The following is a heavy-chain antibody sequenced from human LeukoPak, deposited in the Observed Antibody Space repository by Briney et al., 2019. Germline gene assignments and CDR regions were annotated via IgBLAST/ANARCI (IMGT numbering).Heavy chain of an antibody. J-gene: IGHJ4*02. CDR1: GGSISSYY. V-gene: IGHV4-59*01. CDR3: ARSRRLAAAGTLIDY. Sequence: SETLSLTCTVSGGSISSYYWSWIRHPPGKGLEWIGYIYCSGSTNYNPSLKSRVTISVDTSKNQFSLKLSSVTAADTAVYYCARSRRLAAAGTLIDYWGQGTLVTVSS. D-gene: IGHD6-13*01. CDR2: IYCSGST.